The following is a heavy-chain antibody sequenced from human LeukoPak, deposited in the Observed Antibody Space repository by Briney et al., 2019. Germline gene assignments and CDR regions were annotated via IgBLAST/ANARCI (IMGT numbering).Heavy chain of an antibody. CDR2: IYYSGST. V-gene: IGHV4-59*01. CDR3: ARVDYDSSGYFDF. J-gene: IGHJ4*02. D-gene: IGHD3-22*01. CDR1: GGSISTYY. Sequence: SETLSLTCTVSGGSISTYYWSWIRQPPGKGLEWIGFIYYSGSTNYNPSLKSRVTISVDTSKNHFSLKRYSVIAADTAVYYCARVDYDSSGYFDFWGQGTLVTVSS.